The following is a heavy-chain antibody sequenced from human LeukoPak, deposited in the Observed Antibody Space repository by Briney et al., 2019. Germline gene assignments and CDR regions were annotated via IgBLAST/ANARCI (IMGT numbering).Heavy chain of an antibody. V-gene: IGHV3-74*01. CDR3: ARVDVCSGGSCYPDAFDI. D-gene: IGHD2-15*01. Sequence: GGSLRLSCVASGFTFSSYWMHWVRQAPRKGLVWVSRSNSDGSSTNYEDSVKGRFTISRDNAKNTLYLQMNSLRAEDTAVYYCARVDVCSGGSCYPDAFDIWGQGTMVTVSS. CDR1: GFTFSSYW. J-gene: IGHJ3*02. CDR2: SNSDGSST.